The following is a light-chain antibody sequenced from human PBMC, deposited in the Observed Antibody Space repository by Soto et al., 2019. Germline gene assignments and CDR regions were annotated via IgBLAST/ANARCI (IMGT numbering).Light chain of an antibody. V-gene: IGLV1-44*01. Sequence: QSALTQPPSASGTPGQRVTISCSGSSSNIGSYTVNWYQQLPGAAPKLLIYINDQRPSGVPDRFSGSKSGTSASLAISGLQSEDEADYYCAAWDDSLTGVVFGGGTQLTVL. CDR2: IND. J-gene: IGLJ2*01. CDR3: AAWDDSLTGVV. CDR1: SSNIGSYT.